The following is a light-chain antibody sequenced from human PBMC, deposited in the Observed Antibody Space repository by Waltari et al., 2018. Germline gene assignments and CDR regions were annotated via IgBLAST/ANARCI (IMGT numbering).Light chain of an antibody. J-gene: IGKJ2*01. V-gene: IGKV2-30*02. CDR2: RVS. Sequence: DVVMTQSPLSLPVTLGQPASISCKSSQSLVHSDGNTHLNWFHQRPCQSPRRLIYRVSNRDSGVPDRFSGSGSGTDFTLKISRVEAEDVGVYYCMQGTHWPYTFGQGTKLDIK. CDR1: QSLVHSDGNTH. CDR3: MQGTHWPYT.